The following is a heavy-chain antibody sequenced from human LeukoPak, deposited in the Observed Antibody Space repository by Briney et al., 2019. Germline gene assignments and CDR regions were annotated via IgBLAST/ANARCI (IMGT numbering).Heavy chain of an antibody. Sequence: ASVKVSCKASGGPFSSYTINWVRLVPGQGLEWMGGIFPIIDMANYAQKFHGRVTIIADKSTNTAYMELSSLRPEDTAVYYCARGRGEMATIKGCAFDIWGQGTMVTVSS. V-gene: IGHV1-69*10. CDR2: IFPIIDMA. D-gene: IGHD5-24*01. CDR1: GGPFSSYT. CDR3: ARGRGEMATIKGCAFDI. J-gene: IGHJ3*02.